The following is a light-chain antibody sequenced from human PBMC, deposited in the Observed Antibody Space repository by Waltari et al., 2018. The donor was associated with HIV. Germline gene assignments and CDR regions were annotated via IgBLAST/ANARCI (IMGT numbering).Light chain of an antibody. Sequence: SVVTQPPSASGTPGQRVVISCSGRNSNIGSNSVNWYQQVPGAAPKILIYRDEQRFPGVPDRFSGSKSATSAALAISELRSEDEADYYCAVWDDSLRGGVFGGGTKLTVL. CDR1: NSNIGSNS. CDR3: AVWDDSLRGGV. V-gene: IGLV1-47*01. J-gene: IGLJ3*02. CDR2: RDE.